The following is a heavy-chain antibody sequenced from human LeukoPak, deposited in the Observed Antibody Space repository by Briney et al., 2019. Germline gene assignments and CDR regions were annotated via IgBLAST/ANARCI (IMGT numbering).Heavy chain of an antibody. CDR3: ARDYEIAVRYDCFDP. CDR1: GYTFSNFG. Sequence: GASVKVSCKAAGYTFSNFGISWVRRAPGQGLEWMGWISGYNGETNYAQKFQGRVTMTTDTSANTAYMEVRSLRSDDTAVYYCARDYEIAVRYDCFDPWGQGTLVIVSS. CDR2: ISGYNGET. J-gene: IGHJ5*02. V-gene: IGHV1-18*01. D-gene: IGHD6-6*01.